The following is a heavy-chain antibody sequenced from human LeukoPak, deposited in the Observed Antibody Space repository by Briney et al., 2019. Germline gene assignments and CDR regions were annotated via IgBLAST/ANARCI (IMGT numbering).Heavy chain of an antibody. CDR2: VHYNGNT. J-gene: IGHJ4*02. D-gene: IGHD1-26*01. V-gene: IGHV4-30-4*01. CDR3: ARGEVVGTSFDY. Sequence: SQTLSLTCTVSDGSFSDYNYYWNWIRQPPGKGLEWIGSVHYNGNTYYNPSLKSRIIISLDKSKSQFSLKLTSVTVADTAVYYCARGEVVGTSFDYWGQGTLVTVSS. CDR1: DGSFSDYNYY.